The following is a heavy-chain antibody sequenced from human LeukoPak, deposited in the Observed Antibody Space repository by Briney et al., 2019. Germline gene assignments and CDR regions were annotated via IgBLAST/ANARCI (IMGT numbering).Heavy chain of an antibody. CDR2: FNHSGST. CDR3: ARVLYDSSGYARDYFDY. J-gene: IGHJ4*02. V-gene: IGHV4-34*01. CDR1: GRSFSGYY. Sequence: SEPLTFTCAVYGRSFSGYYCSLIRQPPGNRLEWIVEFNHSGSTKYNPSLQSRVTISVDTSKNQFSLKLSSVTAADTAVYYCARVLYDSSGYARDYFDYWGQGTLVTVSS. D-gene: IGHD3-22*01.